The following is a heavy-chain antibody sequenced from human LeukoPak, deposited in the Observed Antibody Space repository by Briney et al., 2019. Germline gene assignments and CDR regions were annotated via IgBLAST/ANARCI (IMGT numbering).Heavy chain of an antibody. CDR1: GGTFSSYA. Sequence: SVKVSCKASGGTFSSYAISWVRQAPGQGLEWMGGIIPIFGTANYAQKFQGRVTITTDESTSTAYMELSSLKASDTAMYYCARREAAAGSDAFDVWGQGTMVTVSS. V-gene: IGHV1-69*05. CDR2: IIPIFGTA. J-gene: IGHJ3*01. CDR3: ARREAAAGSDAFDV. D-gene: IGHD6-13*01.